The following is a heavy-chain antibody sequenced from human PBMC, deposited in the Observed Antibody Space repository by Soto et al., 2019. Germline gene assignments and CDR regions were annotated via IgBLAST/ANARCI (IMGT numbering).Heavy chain of an antibody. Sequence: GGSLRLSCAASGFTFSSYGMHWVRQAPGKGLEWVAVISYDGSNKYYADSVKGRFTISRDNSKNTLYLQMNSLRAEDTAVYYCAKEGYYDSSGYTAFGYWGQGTLVTVSS. CDR2: ISYDGSNK. D-gene: IGHD3-22*01. CDR1: GFTFSSYG. CDR3: AKEGYYDSSGYTAFGY. J-gene: IGHJ4*02. V-gene: IGHV3-30*18.